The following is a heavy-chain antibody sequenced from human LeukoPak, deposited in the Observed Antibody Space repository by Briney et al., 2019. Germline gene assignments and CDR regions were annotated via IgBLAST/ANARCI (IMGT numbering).Heavy chain of an antibody. CDR2: IKQDGSEK. V-gene: IGHV3-7*03. CDR1: GFTFSSYW. CDR3: ARADGDYYYYGMDV. J-gene: IGHJ6*02. D-gene: IGHD4-17*01. Sequence: GGSLRLSCAASGFTFSSYWMSWARQAPGKGLEWVANIKQDGSEKYYVDSVKGRFTISRDNAKNSLYLQMNSLRAEDTAVYYCARADGDYYYYGMDVWGQGTTVTVSS.